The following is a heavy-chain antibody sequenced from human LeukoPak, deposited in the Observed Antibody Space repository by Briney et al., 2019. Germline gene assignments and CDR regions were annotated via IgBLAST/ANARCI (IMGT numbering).Heavy chain of an antibody. CDR3: ARDPDSSAFDL. Sequence: GGSLRLSCAASGFSFSAYWMSWVRQTPEKGLEFVANIQQDGSVKNHMDSLKGRSTISRDNARESLYLEINSLRADDTAVYYCARDPDSSAFDLWGQGALVTVSS. V-gene: IGHV3-7*01. J-gene: IGHJ4*02. CDR2: IQQDGSVK. CDR1: GFSFSAYW.